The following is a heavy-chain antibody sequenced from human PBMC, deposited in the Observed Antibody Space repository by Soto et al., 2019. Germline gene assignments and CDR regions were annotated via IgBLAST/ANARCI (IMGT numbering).Heavy chain of an antibody. J-gene: IGHJ4*02. Sequence: SETLSLTCTVSGGSITSDNYCWTWIRQHPVKGLEWMGRIYYSGSTSYNPSLKSRVTISIDTSKNRFSLKLTSVTAADTAVYYCARDGDYFGSGSPPLLSKWGQGTLVTV. V-gene: IGHV4-31*03. CDR3: ARDGDYFGSGSPPLLSK. CDR1: GGSITSDNYC. D-gene: IGHD3-10*01. CDR2: IYYSGST.